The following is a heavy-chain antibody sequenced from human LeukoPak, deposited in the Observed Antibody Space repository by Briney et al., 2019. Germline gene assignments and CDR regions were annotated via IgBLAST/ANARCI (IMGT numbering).Heavy chain of an antibody. V-gene: IGHV3-23*01. CDR2: ISGSGDST. CDR3: AKDRGIAAAGTFDY. CDR1: GFTFSSYA. J-gene: IGHJ4*02. Sequence: GGSLRLSCAASGFTFSSYAMSWVRQAPGKGLEWVSTISGSGDSTYYADSVKGPFTISRDNSKNTLYLQMNSLRAEDTAVYYCAKDRGIAAAGTFDYWGQGTLVTVSS. D-gene: IGHD6-13*01.